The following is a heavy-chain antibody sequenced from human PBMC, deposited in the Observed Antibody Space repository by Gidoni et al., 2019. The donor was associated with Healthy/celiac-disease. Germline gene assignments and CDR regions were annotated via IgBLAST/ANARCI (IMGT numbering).Heavy chain of an antibody. Sequence: QVQLVQSGPEVKKPGASVKVSCKVPGYTLTELSTHWVRQAPGKGLEWMGGFDPEDGETIYAQKFQGRVTMTEDTSTDTAYMELSSLRSEDTAVYYCATGSEWAVAGSFDYWGQGTLVTVSS. CDR2: FDPEDGET. CDR3: ATGSEWAVAGSFDY. CDR1: GYTLTELS. V-gene: IGHV1-24*01. D-gene: IGHD6-19*01. J-gene: IGHJ4*02.